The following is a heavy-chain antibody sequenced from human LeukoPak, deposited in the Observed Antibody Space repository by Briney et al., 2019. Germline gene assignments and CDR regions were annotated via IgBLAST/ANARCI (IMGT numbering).Heavy chain of an antibody. CDR2: IESDGST. CDR3: ARAVTYFYGSVTYDWFDP. V-gene: IGHV3-74*01. J-gene: IGHJ5*02. D-gene: IGHD3-10*01. Sequence: GGSLRLSCAASGFTFSSYWMHWVRHTPGKGLTWVSRIESDGSTIYADSVKDRFTISRDNGKNTVYLQMNSLRVDDTAMYYCARAVTYFYGSVTYDWFDPWGQGTLVTVSS. CDR1: GFTFSSYW.